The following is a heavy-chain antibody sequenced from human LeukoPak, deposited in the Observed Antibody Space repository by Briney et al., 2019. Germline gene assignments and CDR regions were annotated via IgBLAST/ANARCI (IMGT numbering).Heavy chain of an antibody. Sequence: PSETLSLTCTVSGGSISSSSYYWGWIRQPPGKGLEWFGTSDYSGSTYYNPSLKSRVTISVDTSKNQFSLKLSSVSAADTAVYYCARQGRTSVTTGPWGGLDVWGQGTTVTVSS. D-gene: IGHD4-17*01. J-gene: IGHJ6*02. CDR3: ARQGRTSVTTGPWGGLDV. V-gene: IGHV4-39*01. CDR1: GGSISSSSYY. CDR2: SDYSGST.